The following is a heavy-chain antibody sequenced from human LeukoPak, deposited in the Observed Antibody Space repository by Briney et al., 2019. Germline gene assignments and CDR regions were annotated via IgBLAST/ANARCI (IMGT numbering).Heavy chain of an antibody. CDR2: IYYSGST. J-gene: IGHJ4*02. Sequence: PCETLPLTCTVSSDSISSYYWSWIRQPPGKGLEWVGYIYYSGSTNYNPSLKSRVTISVDTSKNQFSLKLSSVTAADTAVYYCARQGSSGYLYYFDFWGQGTLVTVSS. D-gene: IGHD3-22*01. CDR3: ARQGSSGYLYYFDF. V-gene: IGHV4-59*08. CDR1: SDSISSYY.